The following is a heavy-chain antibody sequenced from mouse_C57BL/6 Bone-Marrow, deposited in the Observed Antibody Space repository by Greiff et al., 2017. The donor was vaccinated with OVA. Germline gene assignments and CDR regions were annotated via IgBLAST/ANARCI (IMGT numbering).Heavy chain of an antibody. V-gene: IGHV1-39*01. CDR1: GYSFTDYN. J-gene: IGHJ1*03. CDR3: AIPFSTTGAPGFDY. Sequence: VQLQQSGPELVKPGASVKISCKASGYSFTDYNMNWVKQSNGKSLEWIGVINPNDGTTSYNQKFKGKATLTVDQSSSTAYMQLNSLTSEDSAVYYCAIPFSTTGAPGFDYWGKGTTVTVSS. D-gene: IGHD1-1*01. CDR2: INPNDGTT.